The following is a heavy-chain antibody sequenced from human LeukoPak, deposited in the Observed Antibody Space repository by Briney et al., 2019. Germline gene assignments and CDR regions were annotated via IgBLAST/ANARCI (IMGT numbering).Heavy chain of an antibody. J-gene: IGHJ4*02. Sequence: SETLSLTCAVSGDSISNSNRWSWVRQPPGKGLEWIGEIYHSGTTNYNPSLRSRVTISADTSKNQFSLKLSSVTAADTAVYYCARANDYYGSGIPYYFDYWGQGTLVTVSS. D-gene: IGHD3-10*01. V-gene: IGHV4-4*02. CDR1: GDSISNSNR. CDR3: ARANDYYGSGIPYYFDY. CDR2: IYHSGTT.